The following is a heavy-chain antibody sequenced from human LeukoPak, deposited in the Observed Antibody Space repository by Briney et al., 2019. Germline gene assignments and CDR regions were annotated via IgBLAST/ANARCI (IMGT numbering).Heavy chain of an antibody. CDR1: GGSISSGGYS. V-gene: IGHV4-30-2*01. Sequence: SETLSLTCAVSGGSISSGGYSWSWIQQPPGKGLEWIGYIYHSGSTYYNPSLKSRVTKSVDRSKNQFSLKLSSVTAADTAVYYCARGCGYNPFDYWGQGTLVTVSS. CDR2: IYHSGST. CDR3: ARGCGYNPFDY. D-gene: IGHD5-24*01. J-gene: IGHJ4*02.